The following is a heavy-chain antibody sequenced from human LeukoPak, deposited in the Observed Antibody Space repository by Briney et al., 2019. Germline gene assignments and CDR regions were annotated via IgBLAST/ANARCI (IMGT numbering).Heavy chain of an antibody. CDR2: IRSSGDRT. CDR3: AKAGSGYSSGWYNGFDS. Sequence: GGSLRLSCAASGFTFSSYAMSCVRQAPGKGLEWVSSIRSSGDRTYYTDSVKGRFTISRDSSKNTLYLQMNRLRPEDTAVYYCAKAGSGYSSGWYNGFDSWGQGTLVTVSS. V-gene: IGHV3-23*01. J-gene: IGHJ4*02. D-gene: IGHD6-19*01. CDR1: GFTFSSYA.